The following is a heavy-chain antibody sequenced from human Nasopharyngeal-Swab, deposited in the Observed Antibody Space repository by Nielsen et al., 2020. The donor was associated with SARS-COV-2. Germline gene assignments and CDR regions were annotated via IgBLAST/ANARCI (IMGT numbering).Heavy chain of an antibody. CDR3: ARDGTSRGIASRPGLYYYPMDV. CDR2: INPDSGGT. D-gene: IGHD6-6*01. V-gene: IGHV1-2*06. CDR1: GYSFSAYY. J-gene: IGHJ6*02. Sequence: ASVKVSRRASGYSFSAYYVHWVRQAPGQGLEWMGRINPDSGGTDYAQKFQGRVTMTRDTSIRTAYMDLSSLRSDDTAMYYCARDGTSRGIASRPGLYYYPMDVWGQGTTVTVSS.